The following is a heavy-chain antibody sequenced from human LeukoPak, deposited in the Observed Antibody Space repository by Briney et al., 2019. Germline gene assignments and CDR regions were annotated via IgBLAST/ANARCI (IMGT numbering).Heavy chain of an antibody. J-gene: IGHJ5*02. CDR1: GYTFTSYG. CDR3: ARGAFLIGYCSGGSCYDEVNWFDP. V-gene: IGHV1-18*01. D-gene: IGHD2-15*01. CDR2: ISAYNGNT. Sequence: GASVKVSCKASGYTFTSYGISWVRQAPGQGLEWMGWISAYNGNTNYAQKLQGRVTMTTDTSTSTAYMELSRLRSDDTAVYYCARGAFLIGYCSGGSCYDEVNWFDPWGQGTLVTVSS.